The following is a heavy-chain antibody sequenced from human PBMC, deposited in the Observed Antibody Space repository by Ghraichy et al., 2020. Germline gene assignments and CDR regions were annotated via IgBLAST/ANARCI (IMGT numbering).Heavy chain of an antibody. CDR3: ARGLRIAARPNYYYYYMDV. D-gene: IGHD6-6*01. J-gene: IGHJ6*03. CDR1: GGSFSGYY. Sequence: SQTLSLTCAVYGGSFSGYYWSWIRQPPGKGLEWIGEINHSGSTNYNPSLKSRVTISVDTSKNQFSLKLSSVTAADTAVYYCARGLRIAARPNYYYYYMDVWGKGTTVTVSS. V-gene: IGHV4-34*01. CDR2: INHSGST.